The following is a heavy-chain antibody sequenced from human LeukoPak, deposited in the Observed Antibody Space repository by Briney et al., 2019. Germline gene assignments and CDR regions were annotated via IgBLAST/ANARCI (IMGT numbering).Heavy chain of an antibody. CDR1: GFTFSGYY. Sequence: GGSLRLSCAASGFTFSGYYMNWIRQAPGKGLEWVSYISSSSGTIYYADSVKGRFTISRDNAKNSLYLQMNSLRAEDTAVYYCARDYGSGSFTDYWGQGTLVTVSS. CDR2: ISSSSGTI. J-gene: IGHJ4*02. V-gene: IGHV3-11*04. D-gene: IGHD3-10*01. CDR3: ARDYGSGSFTDY.